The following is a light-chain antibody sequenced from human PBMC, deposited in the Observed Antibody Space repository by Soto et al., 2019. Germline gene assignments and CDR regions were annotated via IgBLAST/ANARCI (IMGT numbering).Light chain of an antibody. CDR3: QMWYDTSDRVL. V-gene: IGLV3-21*02. J-gene: IGLJ3*02. CDR1: NIGSKS. Sequence: SYELTLEPSGSVDTGPTARLTRGGNNIGSKSVNWYQQKPGQAPVLVVNDDSGRPSGIPVRFSGSNAGSAATLSSGRVEPVDEEDYYWQMWYDTSDRVLFGGGTKVTVL. CDR2: DDS.